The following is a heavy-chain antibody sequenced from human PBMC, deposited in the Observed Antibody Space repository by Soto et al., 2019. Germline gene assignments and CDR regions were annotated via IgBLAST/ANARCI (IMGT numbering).Heavy chain of an antibody. CDR1: GFTFSSYG. CDR3: AKDRTDFYFDY. Sequence: PGGSLRLSCAASGFTFSSYGMHWVRQAPGKGLEWVAVISSDGSNKYYADSVKGRFTISRDNSKNTLYLQMNSLGAEDTAVYYCAKDRTDFYFDYWGQGTLVTVSS. D-gene: IGHD3-3*01. CDR2: ISSDGSNK. J-gene: IGHJ4*02. V-gene: IGHV3-30*18.